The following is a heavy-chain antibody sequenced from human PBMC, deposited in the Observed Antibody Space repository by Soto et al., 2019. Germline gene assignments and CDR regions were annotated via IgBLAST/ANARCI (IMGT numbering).Heavy chain of an antibody. CDR3: ARQGYYYGYDY. J-gene: IGHJ4*02. V-gene: IGHV5-51*01. CDR1: GYSFTSYW. D-gene: IGHD3-10*01. Sequence: RGESLKISCKGSGYSFTSYWIGWVRQMPGKGLEWVGIIHPGGTDTRYSPSFQGQVTISADKSISTVYLQWTSLKASDTAIYYCARQGYYYGYDYWGQGTLVTVSS. CDR2: IHPGGTDT.